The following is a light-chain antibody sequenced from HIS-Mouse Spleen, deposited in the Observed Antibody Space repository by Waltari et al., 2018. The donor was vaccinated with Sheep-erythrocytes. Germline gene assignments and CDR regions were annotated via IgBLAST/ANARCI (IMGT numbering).Light chain of an antibody. CDR2: AAS. Sequence: DIQMTQSPSSLSASVGDRVTITCRASQGIRIDLGWYQQKPGNASKRLIYAASSLQSGVPSRFSGSGSGTEFTLTISSLQPEDFATYYCLQHNSYPLTFGGGTKVEIK. CDR3: LQHNSYPLT. V-gene: IGKV1-17*01. J-gene: IGKJ4*01. CDR1: QGIRID.